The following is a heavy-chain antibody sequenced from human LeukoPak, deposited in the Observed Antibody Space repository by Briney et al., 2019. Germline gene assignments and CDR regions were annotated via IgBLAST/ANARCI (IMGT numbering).Heavy chain of an antibody. D-gene: IGHD6-6*01. CDR3: ARYSSSSGGASYYLDY. V-gene: IGHV3-74*01. CDR1: GFTPRNYW. Sequence: GGSLRLSCTASGFTPRNYWMHWVRQVPGKRLVWVSCISGDGSVTNYADSVQGRFTISRDNAKNILYLQINNLRSEDTAVYYCARYSSSSGGASYYLDYWGHGTLITVSS. CDR2: ISGDGSVT. J-gene: IGHJ4*01.